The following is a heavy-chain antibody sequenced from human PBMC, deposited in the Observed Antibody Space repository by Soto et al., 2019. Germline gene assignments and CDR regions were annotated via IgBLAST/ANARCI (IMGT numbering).Heavy chain of an antibody. CDR3: AKSRGSYRYCSSTSCYENAFDI. Sequence: GGSLRLSCAASGFTFSSYAMSWVRQAPGKGLEWVSAISGSGGSTYYADSVKGRFTISRDNSKNTLYLQMNSLRAEDTAVYYCAKSRGSYRYCSSTSCYENAFDIWGQGTMVTVSS. V-gene: IGHV3-23*01. J-gene: IGHJ3*02. CDR2: ISGSGGST. D-gene: IGHD2-2*01. CDR1: GFTFSSYA.